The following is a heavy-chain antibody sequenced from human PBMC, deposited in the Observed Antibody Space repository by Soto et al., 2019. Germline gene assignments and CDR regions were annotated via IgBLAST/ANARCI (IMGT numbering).Heavy chain of an antibody. CDR2: ISAYNGNT. CDR3: ARGGGAIDYYGMDV. CDR1: GGTFSSYA. Sequence: ASVKVSCKASGGTFSSYAISWVRQAPGQGLEWMGWISAYNGNTNYAQKLQGRVTMTTDTSTSTAYMELRSLRSDDTAVYYCARGGGAIDYYGMDVWGQGTTVTVSS. J-gene: IGHJ6*02. D-gene: IGHD3-10*01. V-gene: IGHV1-18*01.